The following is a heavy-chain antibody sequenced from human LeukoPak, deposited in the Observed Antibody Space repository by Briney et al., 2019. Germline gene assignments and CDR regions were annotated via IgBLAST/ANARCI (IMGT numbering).Heavy chain of an antibody. CDR2: INSDGTNT. CDR3: ARIGSNAALDY. Sequence: ARSLRLSWTASALILSGYWMHWVRQVPGHGLVWVSHINSDGTNTRYADSVKGRFTISRDNARNTLYLQMRSLRADDTAVYYCARIGSNAALDYWGQGALVTVSS. J-gene: IGHJ4*02. CDR1: ALILSGYW. V-gene: IGHV3-74*01. D-gene: IGHD6-13*01.